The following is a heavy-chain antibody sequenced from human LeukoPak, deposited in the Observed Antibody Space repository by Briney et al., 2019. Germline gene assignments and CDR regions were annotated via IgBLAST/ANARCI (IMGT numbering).Heavy chain of an antibody. V-gene: IGHV3-23*01. J-gene: IGHJ5*02. CDR2: ISGSGGST. D-gene: IGHD2-15*01. CDR3: AVDPDIVVVVAATENWFDP. CDR1: GFTFSSYA. Sequence: GGSLRLSCAASGFTFSSYAVSWVRQAPGKGLEWVSAISGSGGSTYYADSVKGRFTISRDNSKNTLYLQMNSLRAEDTAVYYCAVDPDIVVVVAATENWFDPWGQGTLVTVSS.